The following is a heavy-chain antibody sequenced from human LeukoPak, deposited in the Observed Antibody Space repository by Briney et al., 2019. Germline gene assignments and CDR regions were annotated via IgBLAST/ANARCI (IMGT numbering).Heavy chain of an antibody. J-gene: IGHJ5*02. CDR3: ASGQGWLTDH. D-gene: IGHD5-12*01. CDR2: INHSGGT. Sequence: SETLSLTCAVYGGSFSGYYWSWIRQPPGKGLEWIGEINHSGGTNYNPSLKSRVTISVDTSKNQFSLKLSSVTAADTAVYHCASGQGWLTDHWGRGTLVAVSS. CDR1: GGSFSGYY. V-gene: IGHV4-34*01.